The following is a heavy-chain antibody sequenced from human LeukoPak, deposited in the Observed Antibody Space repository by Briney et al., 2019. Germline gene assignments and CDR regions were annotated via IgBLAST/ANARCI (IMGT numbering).Heavy chain of an antibody. V-gene: IGHV3-23*01. CDR3: ARDSYYYDSSGYYTIDAFDI. D-gene: IGHD3-22*01. CDR1: GFTFSAYD. Sequence: GGSLRLSCTASGFTFSAYDMSWVRQAPGKGLEWVSTVRVNGRSTYYADSVKGRFTISRDNSKNTLYLQMNSLRAEDTAVYYCARDSYYYDSSGYYTIDAFDIWGQGTMVTVSS. CDR2: VRVNGRST. J-gene: IGHJ3*02.